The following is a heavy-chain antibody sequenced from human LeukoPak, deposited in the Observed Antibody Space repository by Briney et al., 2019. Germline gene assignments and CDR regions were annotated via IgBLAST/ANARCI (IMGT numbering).Heavy chain of an antibody. D-gene: IGHD2-21*02. V-gene: IGHV3-48*02. CDR1: GFTFSSYS. CDR2: ISSSNNTI. Sequence: GGSLRLSCAASGFTFSSYSMNWVRQAPGKGLEWVSYISSSNNTIYYADSVKGRFTISRDNAKNSLYLQMNSLRDEDTAVYYCARSTYCGGDWYPALGYWGQGTPVTVSS. J-gene: IGHJ4*02. CDR3: ARSTYCGGDWYPALGY.